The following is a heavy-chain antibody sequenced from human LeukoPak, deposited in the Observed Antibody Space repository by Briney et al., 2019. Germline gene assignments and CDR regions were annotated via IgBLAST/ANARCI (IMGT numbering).Heavy chain of an antibody. V-gene: IGHV3-30*06. Sequence: GGSLRLSCVASGFTFSSFAMQWVRQAPGKGLEWVAAIYWDGTNYADSGKGRFTISRDDSKNTLYLQVSSLRPEDTAVYYCAKGLRFVDQWGQGTLVTASS. D-gene: IGHD5-12*01. J-gene: IGHJ4*02. CDR3: AKGLRFVDQ. CDR2: IYWDGT. CDR1: GFTFSSFA.